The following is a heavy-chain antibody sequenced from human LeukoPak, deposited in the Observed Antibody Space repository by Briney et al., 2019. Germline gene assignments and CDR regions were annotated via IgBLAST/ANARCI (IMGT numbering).Heavy chain of an antibody. CDR3: VRSHYFAGSGYYYDY. V-gene: IGHV3-74*01. CDR2: IDPDGSNT. CDR1: GFTFGSYW. D-gene: IGHD3-22*01. J-gene: IGHJ4*02. Sequence: GGSLRLSCAASGFTFGSYWMHWVRQAPGKGLVWVSRIDPDGSNTNYADSVKGRFTISRDNAKNTVDLQMISLRDEDTSVYYCVRSHYFAGSGYYYDYWGQGTLVTVSS.